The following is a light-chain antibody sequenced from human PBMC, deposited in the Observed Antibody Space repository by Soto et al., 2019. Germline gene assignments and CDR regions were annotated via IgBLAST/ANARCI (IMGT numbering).Light chain of an antibody. J-gene: IGKJ1*01. Sequence: EIVLTQSPGTLSLSPGERATLSCRASQSVTSSYLAWYHQKPGQAPRLLIYDASSRATGIPDRFSGSGSVTDFTLTISGLEPEDFAVYYWQQYGSSPRTFGQGTKVEIK. CDR1: QSVTSSY. CDR2: DAS. CDR3: QQYGSSPRT. V-gene: IGKV3-20*01.